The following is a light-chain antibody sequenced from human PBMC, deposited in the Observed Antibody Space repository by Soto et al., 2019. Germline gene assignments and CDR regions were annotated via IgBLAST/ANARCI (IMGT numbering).Light chain of an antibody. CDR1: QAISSY. Sequence: DIQLTHSPSSLSASVGDRVTITCRASQAISSYLAWYQQKPGKVPELLIYATSTLQSGAPSRFSGSGSGTDFTLAISSLQPADVATYYCHKYNHAPTFGGATKVEIK. V-gene: IGKV1-27*01. CDR2: ATS. CDR3: HKYNHAPT. J-gene: IGKJ4*01.